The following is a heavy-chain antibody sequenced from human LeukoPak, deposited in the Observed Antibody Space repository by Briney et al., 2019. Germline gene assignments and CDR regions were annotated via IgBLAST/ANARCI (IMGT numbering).Heavy chain of an antibody. D-gene: IGHD3-22*01. J-gene: IGHJ4*02. Sequence: ASVKVSCKASGGNFSSYAISWVRQAPGQGLEWMGRIIPIFGIANYAQKFQGRVTITADKSTSTAYMELSSLRSEDTAVYYCARGGYYDSSGYLDYWGQGTLVTVSS. CDR2: IIPIFGIA. CDR3: ARGGYYDSSGYLDY. V-gene: IGHV1-69*04. CDR1: GGNFSSYA.